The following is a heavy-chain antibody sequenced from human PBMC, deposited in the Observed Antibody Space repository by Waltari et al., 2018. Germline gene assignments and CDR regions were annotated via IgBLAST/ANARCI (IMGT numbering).Heavy chain of an antibody. CDR3: ALEGGATLFDY. V-gene: IGHV3-53*01. CDR2: IYRCCIT. Sequence: EVQLVESGGGLIQPGGSLRLSCAASGFTVSSNYMSWVRQAPGMGLEWVAVIYRCCITYYADSLKGRFTISRDNSKNTLYLQMNGLRAEDTAVYYCALEGGATLFDYWGQGTLVTVSS. J-gene: IGHJ4*02. CDR1: GFTVSSNY. D-gene: IGHD1-26*01.